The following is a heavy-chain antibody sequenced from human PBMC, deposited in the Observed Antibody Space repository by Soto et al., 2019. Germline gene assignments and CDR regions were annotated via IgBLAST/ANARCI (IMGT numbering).Heavy chain of an antibody. CDR3: ATPEVGAAGGFDY. Sequence: VQLVESGGGVVQPGRSLRLSCAASGFTFSSYGMSWVRQAPGKGLEWVSAISGSGGSTYYADSVKGRFTISRDNSKNSLYLQMNSLRAEDTAVYYCATPEVGAAGGFDYWGQGTLVTVSS. CDR2: ISGSGGST. V-gene: IGHV3-23*04. CDR1: GFTFSSYG. D-gene: IGHD1-26*01. J-gene: IGHJ4*02.